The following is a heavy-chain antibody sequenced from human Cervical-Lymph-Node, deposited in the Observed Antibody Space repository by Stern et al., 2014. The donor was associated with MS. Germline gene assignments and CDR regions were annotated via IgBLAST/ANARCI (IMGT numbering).Heavy chain of an antibody. CDR2: IYPGDSGS. J-gene: IGHJ6*02. D-gene: IGHD6-6*01. CDR3: GRPPPRRSSNDPNFGLDV. Sequence: EVPLVESGAEVKKPRDSLKISCKGSGYTFSKNWIAWVRQMPGKGLEWMGIIYPGDSGSRSSPSFQGPVPMAADKSNNPAHLQWNNPKAPDPAFYSRGRPPPRRSSNDPNFGLDVWGQGTTVTVSS. V-gene: IGHV5-51*03. CDR1: GYTFSKNW.